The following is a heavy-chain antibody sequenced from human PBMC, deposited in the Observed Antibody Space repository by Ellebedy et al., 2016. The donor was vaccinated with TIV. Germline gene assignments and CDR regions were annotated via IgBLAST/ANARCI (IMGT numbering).Heavy chain of an antibody. D-gene: IGHD6-19*01. CDR3: ARDQWLGRAYYFDY. CDR1: GFTFSNYW. CDR2: IKQDGSEK. V-gene: IGHV3-7*01. Sequence: GGSLRLSCAASGFTFSNYWMSWVRQAPGKGLEWVANIKQDGSEKYYVDSVKGRFSISRDNTKNSLYAQMNSLRPEDTAVYYCARDQWLGRAYYFDYWGRGTLVTVSS. J-gene: IGHJ4*02.